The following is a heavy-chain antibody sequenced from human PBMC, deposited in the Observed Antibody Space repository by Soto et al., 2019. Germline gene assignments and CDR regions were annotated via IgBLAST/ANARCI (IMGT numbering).Heavy chain of an antibody. CDR1: GYSFTSYW. J-gene: IGHJ1*01. Sequence: EVQLVQSGAEVKKPGESLKISCKGSGYSFTSYWIGWVRQMTGKGLEWMGIIYPGDSDTRYSPSFQGQVTISADKSISTAYLQWSSMKASDTAMYYCARLGSGYCSGTSCLAEYFQHWGQGTLVTVSS. CDR3: ARLGSGYCSGTSCLAEYFQH. V-gene: IGHV5-51*03. D-gene: IGHD2-2*01. CDR2: IYPGDSDT.